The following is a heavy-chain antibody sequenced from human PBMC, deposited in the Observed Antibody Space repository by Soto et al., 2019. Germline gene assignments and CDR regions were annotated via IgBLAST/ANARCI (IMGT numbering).Heavy chain of an antibody. J-gene: IGHJ6*02. D-gene: IGHD3-3*01. CDR2: ISGSGGST. V-gene: IGHV3-23*01. CDR3: AKSGRVVIISHYYYYGMDV. CDR1: GFTFSSYA. Sequence: PGGSLRLSCAASGFTFSSYAMSWVRQAPGKGLEWVSAISGSGGSTYYADSVKGRFTISRDNSKNTLYLQMNSLRAEDTAVYYCAKSGRVVIISHYYYYGMDVWGQGTTVTVSS.